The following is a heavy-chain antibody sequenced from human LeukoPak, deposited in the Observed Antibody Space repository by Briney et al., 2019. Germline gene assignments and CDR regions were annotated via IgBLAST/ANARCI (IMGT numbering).Heavy chain of an antibody. D-gene: IGHD4-17*01. V-gene: IGHV1-69*01. Sequence: ASVKVTCKASGGTFSSYAISWVRQAPGQGLEWMGGIIPIFGTANYAQKFQGRVTITADESTSTAYMELSSLRSEDTAVYYCARGVDGDSSFDYWGQGTLVTVSS. CDR1: GGTFSSYA. CDR3: ARGVDGDSSFDY. J-gene: IGHJ4*02. CDR2: IIPIFGTA.